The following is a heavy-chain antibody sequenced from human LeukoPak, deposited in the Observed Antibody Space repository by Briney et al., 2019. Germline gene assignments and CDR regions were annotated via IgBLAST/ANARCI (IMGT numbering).Heavy chain of an antibody. CDR1: GFTFGSFA. V-gene: IGHV3-23*01. D-gene: IGHD3-22*01. CDR3: AKDHRSGYYRNDY. CDR2: ISNSGDST. J-gene: IGHJ4*02. Sequence: GGSLRLSCAASGFTFGSFAMSWVRQAPGKGLEWVSAISNSGDSTHYADSVKGRFTISRDNSKNTLYLQMNSLRAEDTAVYYCAKDHRSGYYRNDYWGQGTLVTVSS.